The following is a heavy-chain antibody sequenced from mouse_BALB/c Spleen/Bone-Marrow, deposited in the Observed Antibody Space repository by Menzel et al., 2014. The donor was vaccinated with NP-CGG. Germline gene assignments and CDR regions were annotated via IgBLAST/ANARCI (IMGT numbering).Heavy chain of an antibody. J-gene: IGHJ3*01. CDR2: IDPASGNT. CDR1: GFNIKDTY. V-gene: IGHV14-3*02. D-gene: IGHD1-1*01. CDR3: AAYYYVSSYGFAY. Sequence: EVQLQQSGAVLVKPGASVKLSCTASGFNIKDTYMHWVKQRPEQGLEWIGRIDPASGNTKFDPKFQGKATIASDTSSNTAYLQLGSLTSEDTAVYYCAAYYYVSSYGFAYWGQGTLVTVSA.